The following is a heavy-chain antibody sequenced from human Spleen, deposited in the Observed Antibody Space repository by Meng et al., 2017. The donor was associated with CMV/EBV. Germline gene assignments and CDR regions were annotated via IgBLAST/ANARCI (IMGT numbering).Heavy chain of an antibody. CDR1: GGSISSYY. D-gene: IGHD5-18*01. V-gene: IGHV4-59*01. Sequence: GSLRLSCTVSGGSISSYYWSWIRQPPGKGLEWIGYIYYSGSTNYNPSLKSRVTISVDTSKNQFSLKLSSVTAADTAVYYCARDVGGYHFDYWGQGTLVTVSS. J-gene: IGHJ4*02. CDR3: ARDVGGYHFDY. CDR2: IYYSGST.